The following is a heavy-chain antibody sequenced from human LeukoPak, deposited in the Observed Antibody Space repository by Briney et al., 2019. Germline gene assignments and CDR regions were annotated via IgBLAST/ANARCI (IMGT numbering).Heavy chain of an antibody. CDR1: GGSFSGYY. CDR2: INHSGNT. J-gene: IGHJ4*02. V-gene: IGHV4-34*01. D-gene: IGHD3-22*01. Sequence: PSETLSLTCAVYGGSFSGYYWNWIRQPPGKALECLAEINHSGNTNYNPSLKSRVTMSVDTSKNQSSLRLSSVTAADTAVYYCARDHTYDSSGYFLYYWGQGTLVTVSS. CDR3: ARDHTYDSSGYFLYY.